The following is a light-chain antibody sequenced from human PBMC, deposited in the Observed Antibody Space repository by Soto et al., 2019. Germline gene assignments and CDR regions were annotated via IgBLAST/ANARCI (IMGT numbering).Light chain of an antibody. CDR1: SSDVGGYDY. V-gene: IGLV2-14*03. CDR2: GVS. J-gene: IGLJ2*01. Sequence: QSALTQPASVSGSTGQSITVSCTGTSSDVGGYDYVSWYQQHPDKAPKLLIYGVSIRPSGVSNRFSGSKSGNTASLTISGLQAEDEADYYCTSYTSTNTYVVFGGGTKLTVL. CDR3: TSYTSTNTYVV.